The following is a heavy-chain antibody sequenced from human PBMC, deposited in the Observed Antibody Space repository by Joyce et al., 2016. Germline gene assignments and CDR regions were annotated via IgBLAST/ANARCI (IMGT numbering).Heavy chain of an antibody. CDR2: VYLHGIT. V-gene: IGHV4-38-2*01. D-gene: IGHD5-18*01. CDR1: GLSFDLHSF. J-gene: IGHJ2*01. CDR3: ARRPYNVHTPLGSDWYFDL. Sequence: QVQLQESGPGLVKPSETLSLTCGVSGLSFDLHSFWGWIRQPPGKGLEWIGNVYLHGITHYITSLKSRVTISMDTSKNQFSLNLNSLTAADTAVYFCARRPYNVHTPLGSDWYFDLWGRGTLVTVSS.